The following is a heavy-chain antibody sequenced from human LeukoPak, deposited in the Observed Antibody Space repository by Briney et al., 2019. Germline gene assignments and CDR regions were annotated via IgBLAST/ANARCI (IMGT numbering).Heavy chain of an antibody. Sequence: SETLSLTCTVSGGSISSYYWSWIRQPPGKGLEWSGYIYYSGSTNYNPSLKSRVTISVDTSKNQFSLKLSSVTAADTAVYYCAREDRLDRGYYDRSGYFDYWGQGTLVTVSS. J-gene: IGHJ4*02. CDR1: GGSISSYY. V-gene: IGHV4-59*01. D-gene: IGHD3-22*01. CDR3: AREDRLDRGYYDRSGYFDY. CDR2: IYYSGST.